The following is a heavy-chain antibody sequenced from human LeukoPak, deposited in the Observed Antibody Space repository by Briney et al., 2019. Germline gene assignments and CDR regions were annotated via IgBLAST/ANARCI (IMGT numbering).Heavy chain of an antibody. V-gene: IGHV3-23*01. CDR2: ISGSGGST. J-gene: IGHJ4*02. CDR3: AKNDYYDFWSGYYQLDY. CDR1: GFTFSSYA. D-gene: IGHD3-3*01. Sequence: GGSLRLSCAASGFTFSSYAMSWVRQAPGKGLEWVSAISGSGGSTYYADSVKGWFTISRDNSKNTLYLQMNSLRAEDTAVYYCAKNDYYDFWSGYYQLDYWGQGTLVTVSS.